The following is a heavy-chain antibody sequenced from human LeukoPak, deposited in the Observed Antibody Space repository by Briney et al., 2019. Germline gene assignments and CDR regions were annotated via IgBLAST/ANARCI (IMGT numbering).Heavy chain of an antibody. J-gene: IGHJ4*02. CDR3: ARRGLMSNSSSWYFGY. CDR2: IYYSGST. CDR1: GGSISSYY. D-gene: IGHD6-13*01. Sequence: SETLSLTCTVSGGSISSYYWSWIRQPPGKGLEWIGYIYYSGSTNYNPSLKSRVTISVDKSKNQFSLKLSSVTAADTAVYYCARRGLMSNSSSWYFGYWGQGTLVTVSS. V-gene: IGHV4-59*12.